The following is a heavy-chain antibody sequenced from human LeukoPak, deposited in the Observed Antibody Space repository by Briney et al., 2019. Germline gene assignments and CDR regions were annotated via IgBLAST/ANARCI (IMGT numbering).Heavy chain of an antibody. CDR3: ARHASLAAAGMN. V-gene: IGHV4-39*01. Sequence: SETLSLTCTVSGGSISSSSYYWGWIRQPPGKGLEWIGSIYYSGSTYYNPSLKSRVTISVDTSKNQFSLKLSSVTAADTAVYYCARHASLAAAGMNWGQGTLVTVSS. D-gene: IGHD6-13*01. J-gene: IGHJ4*02. CDR2: IYYSGST. CDR1: GGSISSSSYY.